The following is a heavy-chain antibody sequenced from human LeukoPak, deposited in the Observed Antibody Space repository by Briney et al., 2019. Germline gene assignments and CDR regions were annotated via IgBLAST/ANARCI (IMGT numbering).Heavy chain of an antibody. CDR2: QSAYNGNT. D-gene: IGHD5-12*01. CDR1: GYTFPNYR. V-gene: IGHV1-18*01. J-gene: IGHJ4*02. Sequence: ASVTVSFLSSGYTFPNYRISWLRQAPGQGLAGMGWQSAYNGNTNYAQKLQGRLTMTTDTSTSTAYMDLRSLRSDDTDVYYCARGGGYSGYDLIDYWVQGTLVSVSS. CDR3: ARGGGYSGYDLIDY.